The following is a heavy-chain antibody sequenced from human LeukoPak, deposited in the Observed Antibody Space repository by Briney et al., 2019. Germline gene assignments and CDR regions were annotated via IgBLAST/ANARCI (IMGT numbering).Heavy chain of an antibody. CDR3: ARGSSAAGYLFDY. CDR1: GFTFSSYW. CDR2: INTDGSST. J-gene: IGHJ4*02. D-gene: IGHD6-13*01. V-gene: IGHV3-74*01. Sequence: GGSLRLSCAASGFTFSSYWMHWVRQAPGKGLVWVSRINTDGSSTTYADSVKGRFTISRDSAKNTLYLQMNSLRAEDTAVYYCARGSSAAGYLFDYWGQGTLVTVSS.